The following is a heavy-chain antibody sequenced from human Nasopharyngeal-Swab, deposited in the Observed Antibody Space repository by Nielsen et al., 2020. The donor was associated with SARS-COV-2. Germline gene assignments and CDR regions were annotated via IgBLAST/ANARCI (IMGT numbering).Heavy chain of an antibody. D-gene: IGHD5-24*01. V-gene: IGHV3-48*03. CDR3: ARVGRDGYNWHYGMEV. CDR2: ISSSGSTI. CDR1: GFTFSSYE. Sequence: GGSLRLSCAASGFTFSSYEMNWVRQAPGKGLEWVSYISSSGSTIYYADSVKGRFTISRDNAKNSLYLQMNSLRAEDTAVYYCARVGRDGYNWHYGMEVWGQGTTVTVSS. J-gene: IGHJ6*02.